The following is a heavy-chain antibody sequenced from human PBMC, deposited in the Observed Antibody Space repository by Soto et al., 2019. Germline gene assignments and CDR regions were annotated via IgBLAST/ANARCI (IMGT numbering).Heavy chain of an antibody. D-gene: IGHD5-18*01. CDR3: ARLGAAMAGEAGMEV. J-gene: IGHJ6*04. Sequence: GEYLKISCNGSGYIFTNSSIGCVRQMPVKDLYWMGIIYPGDSDTRYSPSFQCHVTISTDKSITTAYLQWSTLTASDTAMYYSARLGAAMAGEAGMEVWGTGTGVTVSS. CDR2: IYPGDSDT. CDR1: GYIFTNSS. V-gene: IGHV5-51*01.